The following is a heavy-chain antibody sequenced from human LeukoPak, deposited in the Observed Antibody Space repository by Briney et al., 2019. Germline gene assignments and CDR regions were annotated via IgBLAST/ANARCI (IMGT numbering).Heavy chain of an antibody. CDR2: IKQDGSEK. CDR3: ARDYLRKFDY. J-gene: IGHJ4*02. D-gene: IGHD3-16*02. CDR1: GFTFNNYA. V-gene: IGHV3-7*01. Sequence: PGGSLRLSCAASGFTFNNYAMSWVRQAPGKGLEWVANIKQDGSEKYYVDSVKGRFTISRDNAKNSLYLQMNSLRAEDTAVYYCARDYLRKFDYWGQGTLVTVSS.